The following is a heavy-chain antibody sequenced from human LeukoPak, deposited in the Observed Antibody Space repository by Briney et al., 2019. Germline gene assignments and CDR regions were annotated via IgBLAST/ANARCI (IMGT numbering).Heavy chain of an antibody. CDR1: GFTFSSYS. CDR2: ISSSSSYI. CDR3: ASSIAAAGTNY. V-gene: IGHV3-21*01. Sequence: GGSLRLSCAASGFTFSSYSMNWVRQAPGKGLEWVSSISSSSSYIYYADSVKGRFTISRDNAKNSLNLQMNSLRAEDTAVYYCASSIAAAGTNYWGQGALVTVSS. D-gene: IGHD6-13*01. J-gene: IGHJ4*02.